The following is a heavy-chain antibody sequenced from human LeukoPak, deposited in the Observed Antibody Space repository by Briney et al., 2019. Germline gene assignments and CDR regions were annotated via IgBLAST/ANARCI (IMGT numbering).Heavy chain of an antibody. CDR2: INPSGGST. J-gene: IGHJ4*02. Sequence: GASVKVSCKASGYTFTSYYMHWVRQAPGQGLEWMGIINPSGGSTSYAQKFQGRVTMTRDTSISTAYMELSRLRSDDTAVYYCASHSSGWPSIYTDYWGQGTLVTVSS. CDR1: GYTFTSYY. D-gene: IGHD6-19*01. V-gene: IGHV1-46*01. CDR3: ASHSSGWPSIYTDY.